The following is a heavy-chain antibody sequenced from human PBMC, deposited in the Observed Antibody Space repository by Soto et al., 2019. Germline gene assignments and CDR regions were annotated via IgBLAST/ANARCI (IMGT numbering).Heavy chain of an antibody. CDR1: GFTFSSYG. J-gene: IGHJ4*02. CDR3: AKEGVAYYYDSSGYPLWFDY. V-gene: IGHV3-30*18. Sequence: SLRRSCAAXGFTFSSYGMHWVRQAPGKGLEWVAVISYDGSNKYYADSVKGRFTISRDNSKNTLYLQMNSLRAEDTAVYYCAKEGVAYYYDSSGYPLWFDYWGQGTLVTVSS. CDR2: ISYDGSNK. D-gene: IGHD3-22*01.